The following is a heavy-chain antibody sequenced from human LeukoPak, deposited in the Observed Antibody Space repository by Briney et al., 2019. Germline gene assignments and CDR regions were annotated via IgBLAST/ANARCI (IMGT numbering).Heavy chain of an antibody. CDR1: GYSFTSYW. J-gene: IGHJ4*02. D-gene: IGHD6-19*01. CDR2: IYPGDSDT. V-gene: IGHV5-51*01. Sequence: GESLKISCKGSGYSFTSYWIGWVRQMPGKGLEWMGIIYPGDSDTRYSPPFQGQVTISADKSISTAYLQWSSLKASDTGMYYCASVGHGYSSGWSVVHWGQGTLVTVSS. CDR3: ASVGHGYSSGWSVVH.